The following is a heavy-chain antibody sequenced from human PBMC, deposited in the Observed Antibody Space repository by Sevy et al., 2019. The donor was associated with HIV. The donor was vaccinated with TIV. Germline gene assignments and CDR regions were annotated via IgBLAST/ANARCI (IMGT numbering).Heavy chain of an antibody. CDR3: ARAPARGYSSSWYEDY. V-gene: IGHV3-30-3*01. Sequence: GGSLRLSCAASGFTFSSYAMHWVRQAPGKGLEWEAVISYDGSNKYYADSVKGRFTISRDNSKNTLYLQMNSLRAEDTAVYYCARAPARGYSSSWYEDYWGQGTLVTVSS. CDR1: GFTFSSYA. D-gene: IGHD6-13*01. J-gene: IGHJ4*02. CDR2: ISYDGSNK.